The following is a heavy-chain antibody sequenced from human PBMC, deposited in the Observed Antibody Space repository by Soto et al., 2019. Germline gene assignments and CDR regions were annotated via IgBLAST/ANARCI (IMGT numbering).Heavy chain of an antibody. CDR2: ITPIYPTT. Sequence: QVQLVQSGAEVRKPGSSVQVSCKASGGTFYTYTFSWVRQASGQGLEWMGSITPIYPTTNYAEKFQGRLTVTADGSTNTAYMELNSLTSEDTAVYYCARIPRYSLPTSDDLDSWGQGTLVTVSS. D-gene: IGHD5-18*01. J-gene: IGHJ4*02. CDR1: GGTFYTYT. CDR3: ARIPRYSLPTSDDLDS. V-gene: IGHV1-69*15.